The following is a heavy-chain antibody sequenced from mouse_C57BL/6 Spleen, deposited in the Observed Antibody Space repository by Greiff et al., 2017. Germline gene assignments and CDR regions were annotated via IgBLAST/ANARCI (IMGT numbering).Heavy chain of an antibody. Sequence: VQLKQSGPELVKPGASVKISCKASGYSFTDYNMNWVKQSNGKSLEWIGVINPNYGTTSYNQKFKGKATLTVDQSSSTAYMQLNSLTSEDSAVYYCALWDYYGSSSAWFAYWGQGTLVTVSA. CDR2: INPNYGTT. CDR1: GYSFTDYN. CDR3: ALWDYYGSSSAWFAY. D-gene: IGHD1-1*01. J-gene: IGHJ3*01. V-gene: IGHV1-39*01.